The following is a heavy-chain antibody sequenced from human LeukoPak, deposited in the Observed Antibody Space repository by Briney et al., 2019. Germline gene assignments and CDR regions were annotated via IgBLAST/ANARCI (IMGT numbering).Heavy chain of an antibody. J-gene: IGHJ3*02. V-gene: IGHV3-64*01. D-gene: IGHD1-20*01. CDR3: AGADNWNDPDAFDI. Sequence: GGSLRLSCAASGFTFSSYAMHWVRQAPGKGLEYVSAISSNGGSTYYANSVKGRFTISRDNSKNTLYLQMGSLRAEDMAVYYCAGADNWNDPDAFDIWGQGTMVTVSS. CDR2: ISSNGGST. CDR1: GFTFSSYA.